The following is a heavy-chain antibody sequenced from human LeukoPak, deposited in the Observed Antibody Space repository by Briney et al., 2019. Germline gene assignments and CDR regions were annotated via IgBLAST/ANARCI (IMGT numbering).Heavy chain of an antibody. V-gene: IGHV4-59*01. CDR3: ARDSLTIHAFDI. J-gene: IGHJ3*02. CDR2: IYYSGST. Sequence: SETLSLTCTVSGGSISSYYWSWTRQPPGKGLEWIGYIYYSGSTNYNPSLKSRVTISVDTSKNQFSLKLSSVTAADTAVYYCARDSLTIHAFDIWGQGTMVTVSS. CDR1: GGSISSYY. D-gene: IGHD3-3*01.